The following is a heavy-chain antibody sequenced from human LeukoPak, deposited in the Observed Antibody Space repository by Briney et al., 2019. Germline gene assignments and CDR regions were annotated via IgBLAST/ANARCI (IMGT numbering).Heavy chain of an antibody. D-gene: IGHD2-8*01. CDR3: ARDLVHHRLLATNYNWFDP. J-gene: IGHJ5*02. CDR1: GYIFTSYG. CDR2: INTYNGNT. Sequence: ASVKVSCKASGYIFTSYGISWVRQAPGQGLEWMGWINTYNGNTKYIQKLQGRVTMTTDTSTSTAYMELRSLRSDDTAVYYCARDLVHHRLLATNYNWFDPWGQGTLVTVSS. V-gene: IGHV1-18*01.